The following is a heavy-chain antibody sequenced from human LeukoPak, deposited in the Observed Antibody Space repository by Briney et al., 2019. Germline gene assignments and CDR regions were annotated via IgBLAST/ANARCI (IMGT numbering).Heavy chain of an antibody. J-gene: IGHJ4*02. D-gene: IGHD3-3*01. CDR1: GGSFSAYY. V-gene: IGHV4-34*01. Sequence: PSETLSLTCAFSGGSFSAYYWSWIRQPPGKGLEWIGEINHSGSTNYNPSLKSRVTISVDTSKNQFSLKLTSVTAADTAVYYCARRGAWSGFYDYWGQGTLVTVSS. CDR2: INHSGST. CDR3: ARRGAWSGFYDY.